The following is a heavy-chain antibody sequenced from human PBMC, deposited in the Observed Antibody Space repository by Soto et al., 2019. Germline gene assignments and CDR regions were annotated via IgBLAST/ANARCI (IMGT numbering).Heavy chain of an antibody. CDR2: ISGSGGST. D-gene: IGHD4-17*01. CDR1: GFTFSSYA. J-gene: IGHJ3*02. Sequence: HPGGSLRLSCAASGFTFSSYAMSWVRQAPGKGLEWVSAISGSGGSTYYADSVKGRFTISRDNSKNTLYLQMNSLRAEDTAVYYCAKDLSYGDYAGSFDAFDIWGQGTMVTVSS. CDR3: AKDLSYGDYAGSFDAFDI. V-gene: IGHV3-23*01.